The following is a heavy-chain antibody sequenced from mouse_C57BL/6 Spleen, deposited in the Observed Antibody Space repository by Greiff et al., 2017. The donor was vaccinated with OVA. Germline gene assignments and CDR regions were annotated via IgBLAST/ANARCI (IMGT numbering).Heavy chain of an antibody. J-gene: IGHJ4*01. CDR3: AKGLRGAMDY. D-gene: IGHD1-1*01. CDR1: GYAFSSYW. CDR2: ISPGDGDT. V-gene: IGHV1-82*01. Sequence: QVQLKQSGPELVKPGASVKISCKASGYAFSSYWMNWVKQRPGKGLEWIGRISPGDGDTNYNGKFKGKATLTADKSSSTAYMQLSSLTSEDSAVYFCAKGLRGAMDYWGQGTSVTVSS.